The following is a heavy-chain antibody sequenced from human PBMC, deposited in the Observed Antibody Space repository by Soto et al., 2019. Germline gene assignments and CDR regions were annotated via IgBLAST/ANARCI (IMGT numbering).Heavy chain of an antibody. CDR2: INEHGGDI. Sequence: GGSLRLSCAASGFTFSSYWMSWVRQAPGKGLEFISNINEHGGDISYTDSVKGRFTVSRDNSKNTLYLQMNSLRVEDTAIYYCVKDNWGWDVWGQGTAVTVSS. J-gene: IGHJ6*02. CDR1: GFTFSSYW. V-gene: IGHV3-64D*08. D-gene: IGHD7-27*01. CDR3: VKDNWGWDV.